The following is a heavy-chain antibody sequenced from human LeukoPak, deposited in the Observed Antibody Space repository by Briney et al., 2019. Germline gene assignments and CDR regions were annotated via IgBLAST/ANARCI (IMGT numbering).Heavy chain of an antibody. D-gene: IGHD2-2*01. CDR1: GFTFSSYS. Sequence: GGSLRLSCAASGFTFSSYSMNWVRQAPGKGLEWVSSISSSSSYIYYADSVKGRFTISRDNAKNSLYLQMNSLRAEDTAVYYCARENQLWGDRYYYYYTDVWGKGTTVTVSS. J-gene: IGHJ6*03. V-gene: IGHV3-21*01. CDR2: ISSSSSYI. CDR3: ARENQLWGDRYYYYYTDV.